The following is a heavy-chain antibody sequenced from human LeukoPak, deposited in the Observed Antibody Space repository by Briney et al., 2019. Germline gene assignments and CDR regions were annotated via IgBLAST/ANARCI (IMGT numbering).Heavy chain of an antibody. D-gene: IGHD2-8*01. CDR2: INWNGGST. J-gene: IGHJ4*02. CDR1: GFTFSSYE. V-gene: IGHV3-20*04. Sequence: GGSLRLSCAASGFTFSSYEMKWVCQAPGKGLEWVSGINWNGGSTVYADSVKGRFTISRDNAKNSLYLQMNSLRAEDTALYYCARRGYCTNGVCYGHSMNLDFDYWGQGTLVTVSS. CDR3: ARRGYCTNGVCYGHSMNLDFDY.